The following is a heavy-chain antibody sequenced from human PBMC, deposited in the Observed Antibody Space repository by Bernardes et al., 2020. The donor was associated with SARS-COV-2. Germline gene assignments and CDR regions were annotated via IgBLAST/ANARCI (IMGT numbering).Heavy chain of an antibody. V-gene: IGHV4-59*01. CDR3: ARVLYPRGNYFDY. CDR1: GGSISSYY. D-gene: IGHD2-2*02. CDR2: IYNSGST. Sequence: SETLSLTCTVSGGSISSYYWSWIRQPPGKGLEWIGYIYNSGSTNYNPSLKSRVIMSVDTSKNQLSLKLSSVTAADTAVYYCARVLYPRGNYFDYWGQGTLVTVSS. J-gene: IGHJ4*02.